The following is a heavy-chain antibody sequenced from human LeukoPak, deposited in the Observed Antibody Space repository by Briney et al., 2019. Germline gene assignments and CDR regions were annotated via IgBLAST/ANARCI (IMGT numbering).Heavy chain of an antibody. Sequence: GGSLRLSCTASGFTFGDYAMSWVRQAPGMGLEWLGFIRMKAYGGTTEYAASVKGRFTISRDDSKSIAYLQMNSLKTEDTAVYYCTRDLFPTYTNYYNNMDVWGQGTTVTVSS. CDR3: TRDLFPTYTNYYNNMDV. CDR1: GFTFGDYA. D-gene: IGHD2/OR15-2a*01. CDR2: IRMKAYGGTT. J-gene: IGHJ6*02. V-gene: IGHV3-49*04.